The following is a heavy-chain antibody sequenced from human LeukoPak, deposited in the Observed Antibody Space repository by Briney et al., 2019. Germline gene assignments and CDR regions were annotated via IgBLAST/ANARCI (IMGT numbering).Heavy chain of an antibody. CDR2: ISTYNGNT. CDR3: ARDLNDVYYSSGRYGY. J-gene: IGHJ4*02. Sequence: ASVKVSCKASGYTFTQYGISWVRQAPGQGLVWMGWISTYNGNTNYAQNLQGRVTMTTERSTSTAYMELRGLRSDDTAVYYCARDLNDVYYSSGRYGYWGQGTLVTVSS. D-gene: IGHD3-10*01. CDR1: GYTFTQYG. V-gene: IGHV1-18*01.